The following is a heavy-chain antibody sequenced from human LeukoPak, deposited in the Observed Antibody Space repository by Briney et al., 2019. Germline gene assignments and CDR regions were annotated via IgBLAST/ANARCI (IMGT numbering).Heavy chain of an antibody. V-gene: IGHV3-64*01. CDR3: ARVGDSDVFDY. CDR2: ISSNGGST. J-gene: IGHJ4*02. Sequence: GGSLRLSCAASGFTFSRYAMHWVRQAPGKGLEYVSAISSNGGSTYYANYVKGRFTISRDNSKNTLYLQMGSLRTEDMAVYYCARVGDSDVFDYWGQGTLVTVSS. D-gene: IGHD2-21*01. CDR1: GFTFSRYA.